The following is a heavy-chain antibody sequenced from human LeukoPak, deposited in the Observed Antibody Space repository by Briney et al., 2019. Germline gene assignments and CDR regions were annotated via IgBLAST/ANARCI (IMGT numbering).Heavy chain of an antibody. CDR3: ARDHSSYGSPYMDV. D-gene: IGHD6-19*01. CDR1: GFTFSSYA. Sequence: PGGSLRLSCAASGFTFSSYAMHWVRQAPGKGLEWVSYISSSGATIYYAESVKGRFTISRDNAKNSLYLQMNSLRVEDTAVYYCARDHSSYGSPYMDVWGKGTTVTVSS. J-gene: IGHJ6*04. V-gene: IGHV3-48*04. CDR2: ISSSGATI.